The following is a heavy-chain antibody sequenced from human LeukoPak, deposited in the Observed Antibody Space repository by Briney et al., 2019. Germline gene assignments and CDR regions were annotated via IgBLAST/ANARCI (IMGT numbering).Heavy chain of an antibody. J-gene: IGHJ5*02. V-gene: IGHV3-7*03. D-gene: IGHD7-27*01. Sequence: PGGSLRLSCAASGFTFSSYWVNWARQAPGKGLEWVASINHNGNVNYYVDSVKGRFTISRDNAKNSLYLHMSGLRVEDTAVYYCAKDPGDKDIDRWFDPWGQGTLVTVSS. CDR3: AKDPGDKDIDRWFDP. CDR2: INHNGNVN. CDR1: GFTFSSYW.